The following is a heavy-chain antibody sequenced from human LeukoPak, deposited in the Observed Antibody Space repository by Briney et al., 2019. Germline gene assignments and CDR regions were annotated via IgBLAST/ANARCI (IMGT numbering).Heavy chain of an antibody. D-gene: IGHD5-12*01. CDR2: IYYSGST. Sequence: SETLSLTCAVYGGSFSGYYWSWIRQHPGKGLEWIGYIYYSGSTYYNPSLKSRVTISVDTSKNQFSLKLSSVTAADTAVYYCAREISGYDSNWFDPWGQGTLVTVSS. CDR1: GGSFSGYY. J-gene: IGHJ5*02. CDR3: AREISGYDSNWFDP. V-gene: IGHV4-31*11.